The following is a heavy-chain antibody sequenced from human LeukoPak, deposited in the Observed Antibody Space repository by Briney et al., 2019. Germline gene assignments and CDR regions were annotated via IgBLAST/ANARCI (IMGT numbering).Heavy chain of an antibody. V-gene: IGHV3-48*03. CDR2: TTRSSSTI. CDR1: EFSFLLYQ. D-gene: IGHD2-21*02. J-gene: IGHJ3*01. Sequence: LSWASIEFSFLLYQLNAVRQGERTGLEGDSYTTRSSSTIYYADSVKGRFTISRDNDKNLLYLQMNSLRVEDTALYYCARDKTPYCGRDCYAFDVWGQGTMVTVSS. CDR3: ARDKTPYCGRDCYAFDV.